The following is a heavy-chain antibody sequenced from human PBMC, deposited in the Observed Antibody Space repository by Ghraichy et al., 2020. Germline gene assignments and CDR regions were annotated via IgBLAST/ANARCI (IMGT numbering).Heavy chain of an antibody. CDR2: INHSGST. V-gene: IGHV4-34*01. CDR1: GGSFSGYY. J-gene: IGHJ2*01. Sequence: SETLSLTCAVYGGSFSGYYWSWIRQPPGKGLEWIGEINHSGSTNYNPSLKSRVTISVDTSKNQFSLKLSYVTAADTAVYYCARGVPRIVRPGYYNIMWYFDLWGRGTLVTVSS. D-gene: IGHD3-9*01. CDR3: ARGVPRIVRPGYYNIMWYFDL.